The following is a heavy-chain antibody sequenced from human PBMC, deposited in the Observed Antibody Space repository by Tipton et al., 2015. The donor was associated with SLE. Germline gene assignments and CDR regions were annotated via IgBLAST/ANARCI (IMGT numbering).Heavy chain of an antibody. CDR3: TRGGRGDGANPFDP. Sequence: TLSLTCAVYRGSFSGYYWSWIRRPPGKGLEWSGETTHSGKTNYNPSLKSRVTISADTSKNQFSLKLTSVTVADTAVYYCTRGGRGDGANPFDPWGQGTLVTVSS. CDR2: TTHSGKT. V-gene: IGHV4-34*01. D-gene: IGHD4/OR15-4a*01. J-gene: IGHJ5*02. CDR1: RGSFSGYY.